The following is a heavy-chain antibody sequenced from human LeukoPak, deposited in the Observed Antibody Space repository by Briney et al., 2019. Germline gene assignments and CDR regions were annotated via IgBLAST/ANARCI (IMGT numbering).Heavy chain of an antibody. J-gene: IGHJ4*02. CDR3: ASAGHYYDSTGYSFDY. V-gene: IGHV3-21*01. CDR1: GFTFSSYA. D-gene: IGHD3-22*01. CDR2: ISSGSTYI. Sequence: GGSLRLSCAASGFTFSSYAMSWVRQAPGKGLEWVSSISSGSTYIYYADSVKGRFTISRDNAKNSLYLQMNSLRAEDTAVYYCASAGHYYDSTGYSFDYWGQGTLVTVSS.